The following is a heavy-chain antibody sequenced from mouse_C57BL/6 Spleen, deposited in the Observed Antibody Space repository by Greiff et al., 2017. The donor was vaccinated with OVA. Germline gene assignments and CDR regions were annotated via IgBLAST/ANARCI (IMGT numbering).Heavy chain of an antibody. V-gene: IGHV1-15*01. CDR1: GYTFTDYE. J-gene: IGHJ3*01. Sequence: VKLMESGAELVRPGASVTLSCKASGYTFTDYEMHWVKQTPVHGLEWIGAIDPETGGTAYNQKFKGKAILTADKSSSTAYMELRSLTSEDSAVYYCTRERGFAYWGQGTLVTVSA. CDR2: IDPETGGT. CDR3: TRERGFAY.